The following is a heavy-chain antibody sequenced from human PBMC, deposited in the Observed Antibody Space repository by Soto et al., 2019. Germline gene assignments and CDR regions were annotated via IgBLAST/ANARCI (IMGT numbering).Heavy chain of an antibody. CDR2: IIPIFGTA. V-gene: IGHV1-69*01. J-gene: IGHJ5*01. CDR1: GGTFSSYA. D-gene: IGHD3-9*01. Sequence: VQLVQSGAEVKKPGSSVKVSCKASGGTFSSYAISWVRQAPGQGLEWMGEIIPIFGTANYAQKFQGRVPITTDEPTRIPYLEPGSMSSNNTAVYDCAREGYDNSTDYCDSCGHNNMVPVSA. CDR3: AREGYDNSTDYCDS.